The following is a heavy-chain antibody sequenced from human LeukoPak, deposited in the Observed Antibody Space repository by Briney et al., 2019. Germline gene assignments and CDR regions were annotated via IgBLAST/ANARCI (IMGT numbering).Heavy chain of an antibody. D-gene: IGHD1-1*01. Sequence: GESLKISCKGSGYSFTSYWIGWVRQMPGKGLECMGIIHPGDSDTRYSPSFQGQVTISADKSISTVYLQWSSLKASDTAMYYCARHETGPYFDYWGQGTLVTVSS. CDR1: GYSFTSYW. CDR3: ARHETGPYFDY. V-gene: IGHV5-51*01. CDR2: IHPGDSDT. J-gene: IGHJ4*02.